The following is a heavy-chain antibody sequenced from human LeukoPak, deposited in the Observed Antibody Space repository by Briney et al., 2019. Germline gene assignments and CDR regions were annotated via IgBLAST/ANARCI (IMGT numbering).Heavy chain of an antibody. D-gene: IGHD3-22*01. CDR1: GGSMRTYY. V-gene: IGHV4-59*12. J-gene: IGHJ6*03. CDR2: IHDSGST. CDR3: ARVGKLNYDSSGYYYRYRGYYYYYYYMDV. Sequence: SETLSLTCTVSGGSMRTYYWSWIRQPPGKGLEWIGYIHDSGSTKYNPSLKSRVTISVDTSKNQFSLKLSSVTAADTAVYYCARVGKLNYDSSGYYYRYRGYYYYYYYMDVWGKGTTVTVSS.